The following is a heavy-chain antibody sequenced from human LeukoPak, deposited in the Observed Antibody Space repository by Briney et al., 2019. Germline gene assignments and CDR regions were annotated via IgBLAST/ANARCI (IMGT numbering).Heavy chain of an antibody. Sequence: ASVKVSRKASGGTFSSYAINWVRQAPGQGLEWMGGIIPIFGTANYAQKFQGRVTITADESTSTAYMELSSLRSEDTAVYYCASGGANDFDYWGQGTLVTVSS. CDR3: ASGGANDFDY. CDR1: GGTFSSYA. CDR2: IIPIFGTA. V-gene: IGHV1-69*13. J-gene: IGHJ4*02. D-gene: IGHD3-10*01.